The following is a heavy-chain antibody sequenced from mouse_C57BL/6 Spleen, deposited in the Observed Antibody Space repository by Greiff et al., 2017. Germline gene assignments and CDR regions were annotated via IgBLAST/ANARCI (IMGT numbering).Heavy chain of an antibody. Sequence: VQLQESGAELVRPGTSVKMSCKASGYTFTNYWIGWAKQRPGHGLEWIGDIYPGGGYTNYNEKFKGKATLTADKSSSTAYMQFSSLTSEDSAIDYCARNGLFEGYYAMDYWGQGTSVTVSS. V-gene: IGHV1-63*01. CDR3: ARNGLFEGYYAMDY. CDR2: IYPGGGYT. J-gene: IGHJ4*01. CDR1: GYTFTNYW.